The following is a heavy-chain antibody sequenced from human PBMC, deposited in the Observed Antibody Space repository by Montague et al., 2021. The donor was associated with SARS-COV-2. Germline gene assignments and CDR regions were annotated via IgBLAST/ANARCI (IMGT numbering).Heavy chain of an antibody. D-gene: IGHD4-17*01. Sequence: SLRLSCAASGFTFSIYAMHWVRQAPGKGLEWVAVVSYDGINKYYADSVKGRFTISRDNSKNTLFLQMNSLRAEDTAFYYCARGRGRDCGDSFDYWGQGTLVTVSS. J-gene: IGHJ4*02. CDR2: VSYDGINK. CDR3: ARGRGRDCGDSFDY. V-gene: IGHV3-30-3*01. CDR1: GFTFSIYA.